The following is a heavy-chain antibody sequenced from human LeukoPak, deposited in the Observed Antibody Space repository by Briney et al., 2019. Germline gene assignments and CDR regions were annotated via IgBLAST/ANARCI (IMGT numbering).Heavy chain of an antibody. CDR3: AGRRDYYDSSGYYYATIENAFDI. J-gene: IGHJ3*02. Sequence: PGGSLRLSCAASGFTFSSYAMSWVRQAPGKGLEWVSAISGSGGSTYYADSVKGRFTISRDNSKNTLYLQMNSLRAEDTAVYYCAGRRDYYDSSGYYYATIENAFDIWGQGTMVTVSS. V-gene: IGHV3-23*01. CDR2: ISGSGGST. D-gene: IGHD3-22*01. CDR1: GFTFSSYA.